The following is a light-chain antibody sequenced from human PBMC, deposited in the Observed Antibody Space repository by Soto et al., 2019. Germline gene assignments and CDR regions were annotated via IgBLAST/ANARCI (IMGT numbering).Light chain of an antibody. J-gene: IGKJ4*01. CDR1: QSISSW. CDR2: DAS. Sequence: DIQMTQSPSTPSASVGDRVTITCRASQSISSWLAWYQQKPGKAPKLLIYDASSLQSGVPSRFSGSGSGTEFTLTISSLQPEDSATYYCLQHITYPLTFGGGTKVDIK. CDR3: LQHITYPLT. V-gene: IGKV1-5*01.